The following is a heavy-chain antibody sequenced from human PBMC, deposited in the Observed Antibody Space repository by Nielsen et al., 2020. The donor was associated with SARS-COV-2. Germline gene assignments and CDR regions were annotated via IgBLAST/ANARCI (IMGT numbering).Heavy chain of an antibody. CDR2: IYYSGST. J-gene: IGHJ4*02. Sequence: SETLSLTCTVSGGSISSSSYYWGWIRQPPGKGLEWIGSIYYSGSTNYNPSLKSRVTISVDTSKNQFSLKLSSVTAADTAVYYCARDSRAGSVDYWGQGTLVTVSS. CDR3: ARDSRAGSVDY. D-gene: IGHD6-19*01. CDR1: GGSISSSSYY. V-gene: IGHV4-39*07.